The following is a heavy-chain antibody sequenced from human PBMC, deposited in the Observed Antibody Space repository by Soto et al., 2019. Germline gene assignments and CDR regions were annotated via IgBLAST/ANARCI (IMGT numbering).Heavy chain of an antibody. D-gene: IGHD1-1*01. CDR1: GGSFSGYY. Sequence: SETLSLTCAVYGGSFSGYYWSWIRQPPGKGLEWIGEINHSGSTNYNPSLKSRVTISVDTSKNQFSLKLSSVTAADTAVYYCARWNIDSFLGYYFDYWGQGTLVTVSS. CDR3: ARWNIDSFLGYYFDY. V-gene: IGHV4-34*01. J-gene: IGHJ4*02. CDR2: INHSGST.